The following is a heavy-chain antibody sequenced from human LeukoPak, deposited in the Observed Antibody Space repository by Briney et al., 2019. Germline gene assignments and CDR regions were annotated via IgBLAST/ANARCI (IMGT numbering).Heavy chain of an antibody. CDR3: ARKLAYCGGDCSGDAFDI. CDR2: ISGSGGST. D-gene: IGHD2-21*02. J-gene: IGHJ3*02. V-gene: IGHV3-23*01. Sequence: PGGSLRLSCAASGFTFSSYAMSWVRQAPGKGLEWVSAISGSGGSTYYADSVKGRFTISRDNSKNTLYLQMNSLRAEDTAVYYCARKLAYCGGDCSGDAFDIWGQGTMVTVSS. CDR1: GFTFSSYA.